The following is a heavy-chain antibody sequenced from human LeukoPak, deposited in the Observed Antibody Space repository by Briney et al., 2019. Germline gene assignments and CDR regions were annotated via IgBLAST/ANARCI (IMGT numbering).Heavy chain of an antibody. Sequence: QAGGSLRLSCAASGFTFSSFGMSWVRQAPGKGLGWVSAISDDGRSTYYADSVKGRFTISRDNSKNTLYLQMNSLRFEDTALYFCAKRVPYSSSSVYFDYWGQGTLVTVSS. D-gene: IGHD6-6*01. CDR1: GFTFSSFG. V-gene: IGHV3-23*01. CDR3: AKRVPYSSSSVYFDY. J-gene: IGHJ4*02. CDR2: ISDDGRST.